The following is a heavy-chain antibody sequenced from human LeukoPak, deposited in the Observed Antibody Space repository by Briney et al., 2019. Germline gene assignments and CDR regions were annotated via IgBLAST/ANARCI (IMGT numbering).Heavy chain of an antibody. V-gene: IGHV1-2*02. CDR3: ARDLGFMVRGVTFDY. Sequence: GASVMVSCKASGYTFTGYYMHWVRQAPGQGLKWMGWINPNSGGTNYAQKFQGRVTMTRDTSISTAYMELSRLRSDDTAVYYCARDLGFMVRGVTFDYWGQGTLVTVSS. CDR2: INPNSGGT. J-gene: IGHJ4*02. CDR1: GYTFTGYY. D-gene: IGHD3-10*01.